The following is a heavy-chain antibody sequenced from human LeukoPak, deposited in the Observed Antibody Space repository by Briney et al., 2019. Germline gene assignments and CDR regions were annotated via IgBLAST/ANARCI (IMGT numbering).Heavy chain of an antibody. Sequence: GGSLRLSCVASGFTFSSYEMNWVRQAPGKGLEWVSYISSSGNRIYYADSVKGRFTLSRDNAKNSLYLQMNSLRAEDTAVYYCARSTLERHGEIDYWGQGTLVTVSS. CDR1: GFTFSSYE. J-gene: IGHJ4*02. V-gene: IGHV3-48*03. D-gene: IGHD1-1*01. CDR2: ISSSGNRI. CDR3: ARSTLERHGEIDY.